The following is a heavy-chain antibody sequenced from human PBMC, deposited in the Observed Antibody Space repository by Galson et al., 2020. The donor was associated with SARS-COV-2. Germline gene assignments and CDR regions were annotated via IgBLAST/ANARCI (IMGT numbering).Heavy chain of an antibody. CDR2: IDWDDDK. D-gene: IGHD2-2*02. V-gene: IGHV2-70*11. CDR1: GFSLSTSGMC. Sequence: VSGPTLVKPTQTLTLTCTLSGFSLSTSGMCVSWIRQPPGKALEWLARIDWDDDKHYSTSLKTRLTISKDTSKNQVVLTMTSMDPVDTATYFCARQLGYCSSTSCYIDYWGKGTLVTVSS. CDR3: ARQLGYCSSTSCYIDY. J-gene: IGHJ4*02.